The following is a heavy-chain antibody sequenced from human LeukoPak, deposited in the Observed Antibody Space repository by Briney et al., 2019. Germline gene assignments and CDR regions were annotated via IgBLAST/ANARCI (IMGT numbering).Heavy chain of an antibody. J-gene: IGHJ4*02. CDR3: ARDLRMGGPWRQFDY. CDR2: TYHSGGT. CDR1: GYSIRSGYY. Sequence: PSETLSLTCTVSGYSIRSGYYWAWIRPPPGKGLEWIGSTYHSGGTDYNPSLKSRVSISVDTSKNQFSLQLNSLTAADTAVYYCARDLRMGGPWRQFDYWGQGTLVTVSS. V-gene: IGHV4-38-2*02. D-gene: IGHD3-16*01.